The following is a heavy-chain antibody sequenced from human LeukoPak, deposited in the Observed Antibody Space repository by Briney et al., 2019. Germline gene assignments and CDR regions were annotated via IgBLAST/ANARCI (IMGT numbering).Heavy chain of an antibody. CDR1: GFTFSSYA. J-gene: IGHJ4*02. CDR2: ISGSGGST. CDR3: AKDLIVGASTVYFDY. D-gene: IGHD1-26*01. V-gene: IGHV3-23*01. Sequence: GGSLRLSCAASGFTFSSYAMHWVRQAPGKGLEWVSAISGSGGSTYYADSVKGRFTISRDNSKNTLYLQMNSLRAADTAVYYCAKDLIVGASTVYFDYWGQGTLVTVSS.